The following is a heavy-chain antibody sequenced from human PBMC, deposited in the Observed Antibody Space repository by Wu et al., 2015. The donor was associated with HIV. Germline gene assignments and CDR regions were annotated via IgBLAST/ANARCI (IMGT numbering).Heavy chain of an antibody. Sequence: QIQLVQSGAEVKKPGSSVKVSCKASGGTFSGYAISWVRQAPGQGLEWMGRIIPIFGTANYAQKFQGRVTITADESTSTAYMELRSLRSEDTAVYYCAREPLYYYDSSGYPLDAFDIWGQGTMVTVSS. CDR2: IIPIFGTA. CDR3: AREPLYYYDSSGYPLDAFDI. CDR1: GGTFSGYA. D-gene: IGHD3-22*01. J-gene: IGHJ3*02. V-gene: IGHV1-69*13.